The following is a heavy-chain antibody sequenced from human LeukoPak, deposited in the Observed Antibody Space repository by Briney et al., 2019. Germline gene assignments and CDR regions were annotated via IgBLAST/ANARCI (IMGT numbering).Heavy chain of an antibody. CDR3: AKAHGYSSGWHGY. CDR2: ISGSGGST. D-gene: IGHD6-19*01. Sequence: GGSLRLSCAASGFTFSSYAMTWVRQAPGKGLEWVSGISGSGGSTYYADSVKGRFSISRDNSKNTLYLQMNSLRAEDTVVYYCAKAHGYSSGWHGYWGQGTLVTVSS. J-gene: IGHJ4*02. V-gene: IGHV3-23*01. CDR1: GFTFSSYA.